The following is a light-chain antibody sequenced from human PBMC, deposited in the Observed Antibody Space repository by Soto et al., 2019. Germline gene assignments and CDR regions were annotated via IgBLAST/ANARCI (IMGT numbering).Light chain of an antibody. CDR3: QQYNNWPPMYT. CDR1: RSVSSN. J-gene: IGKJ2*01. Sequence: EIVLTQSPATLSLSPGERATLSCRASRSVSSNLAWYQQKPGQAPRLLIYGASTRATGIPARFSGSGSGTEFTLTISSLQSEDFAVYYCQQYNNWPPMYTFGQGTKVDIK. V-gene: IGKV3-15*01. CDR2: GAS.